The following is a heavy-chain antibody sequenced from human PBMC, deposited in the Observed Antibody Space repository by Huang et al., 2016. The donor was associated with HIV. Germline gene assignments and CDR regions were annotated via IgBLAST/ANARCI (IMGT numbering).Heavy chain of an antibody. D-gene: IGHD6-13*01. CDR2: VYQSGST. V-gene: IGHV4-39*01. J-gene: IGHJ4*02. Sequence: QLQLQESGPGQVKPSETLSLTCTVSGDFISSTNYYWGWIRQSPGKGLEWVGSVYQSGSTNYKPSLKSRVTLSVDTSRNQFSLRLNSVTAADTAVYYCASQHIGAAATWFWGRGTQVAVSS. CDR1: GDFISSTNYY. CDR3: ASQHIGAAATWF.